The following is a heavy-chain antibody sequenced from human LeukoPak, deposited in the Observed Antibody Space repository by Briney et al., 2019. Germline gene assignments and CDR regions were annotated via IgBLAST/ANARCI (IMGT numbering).Heavy chain of an antibody. CDR2: ISSSGSTI. V-gene: IGHV3-48*03. CDR1: GFTFSSYE. D-gene: IGHD3-10*02. J-gene: IGHJ6*04. Sequence: PGGSLRLSCAASGFTFSSYEMNWVRQAPGKGLEWVSYISSSGSTIYYADSVKGRFTISRDNAKDSLYLQMNSLRAEDTAVYYCAELGITMIGGVWGKGTTVTISS. CDR3: AELGITMIGGV.